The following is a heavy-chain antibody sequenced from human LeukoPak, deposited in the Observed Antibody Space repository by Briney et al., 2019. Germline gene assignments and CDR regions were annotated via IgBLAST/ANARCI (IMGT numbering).Heavy chain of an antibody. Sequence: GGSLRLSCAASGFTFSSYAMSWVRQAPGKGLEWVSAISGSGGSTYYADSVKGRFTISRDNSKNTLYLQMNSLRAGDTAVYYCAKGSITMVRGVTLPLGYWGQGTLVTVSS. V-gene: IGHV3-23*01. D-gene: IGHD3-10*01. CDR2: ISGSGGST. CDR3: AKGSITMVRGVTLPLGY. CDR1: GFTFSSYA. J-gene: IGHJ4*02.